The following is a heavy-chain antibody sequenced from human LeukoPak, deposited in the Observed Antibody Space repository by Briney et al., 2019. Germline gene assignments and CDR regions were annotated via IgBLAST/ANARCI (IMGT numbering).Heavy chain of an antibody. CDR3: AKDQTGSYYAFDY. Sequence: PGRSLRLSCAASGFTFSSYGMPWVRQAPGKGLEWVAVISYDGTNKYHADSVKGRFTISRDISKNTLYLQMNSLRGEDTAVYYCAKDQTGSYYAFDYWGQGTLVSVSS. CDR1: GFTFSSYG. D-gene: IGHD1-26*01. V-gene: IGHV3-30*18. J-gene: IGHJ4*02. CDR2: ISYDGTNK.